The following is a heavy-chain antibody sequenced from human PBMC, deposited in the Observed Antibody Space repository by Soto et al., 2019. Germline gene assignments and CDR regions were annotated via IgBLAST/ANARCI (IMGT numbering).Heavy chain of an antibody. Sequence: EEQLVESGGGLIQPGGSLRLSCVGSGFSVINSYVSWVRQAPGQGLEWVSIIYTGGSTYYADSVKGRFTMSRDTSKNTVSLKGNGRRAEAAALYYCANEGSDGWAPRWGKGPLVPVSS. CDR2: IYTGGST. CDR1: GFSVINSY. V-gene: IGHV3-53*01. J-gene: IGHJ4*02. CDR3: ANEGSDGWAPR. D-gene: IGHD6-19*01.